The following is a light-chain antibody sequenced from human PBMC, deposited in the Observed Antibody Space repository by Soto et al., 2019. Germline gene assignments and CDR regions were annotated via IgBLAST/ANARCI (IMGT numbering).Light chain of an antibody. CDR2: DVS. J-gene: IGLJ1*01. CDR1: SNDIGGYNY. V-gene: IGLV2-14*01. Sequence: QSALTQPASMSGSPGQSVTISCAGTSNDIGGYNYVSWYQHHPGTAPKLIIYDVSSRPSGVSPRFSGSKSGNTASLTISGLQAEDESDDYCNSFSVASPLFGTGTKVTVL. CDR3: NSFSVASPL.